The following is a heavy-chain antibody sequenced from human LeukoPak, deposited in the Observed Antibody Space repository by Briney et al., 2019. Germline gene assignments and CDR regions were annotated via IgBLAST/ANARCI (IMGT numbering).Heavy chain of an antibody. J-gene: IGHJ4*02. D-gene: IGHD5-18*01. CDR2: ISSSSSTI. CDR3: ARDLSYGYVLSYYFDY. Sequence: PGGSLRLSCAASGFTFSSYSMNWVRQAPGKGLEWASYISSSSSTIYYADSVKGRSTISRDNAKNSLYLQMNSLRAEDTAVYYCARDLSYGYVLSYYFDYWGQGTLVTVSS. CDR1: GFTFSSYS. V-gene: IGHV3-48*01.